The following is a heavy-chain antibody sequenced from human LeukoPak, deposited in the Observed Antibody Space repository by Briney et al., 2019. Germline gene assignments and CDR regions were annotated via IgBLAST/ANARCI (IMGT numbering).Heavy chain of an antibody. Sequence: GESLKISCAASGFTFSSYSMNWVRQAPGKGLEWVSSISSSSSYIYYADSVKGRFTISRDNAKNSLYLQMNSLRAEDTAVYYCARGRQLRRFDYWGQGTLVTVSS. J-gene: IGHJ4*02. CDR1: GFTFSSYS. CDR3: ARGRQLRRFDY. V-gene: IGHV3-21*01. D-gene: IGHD6-6*01. CDR2: ISSSSSYI.